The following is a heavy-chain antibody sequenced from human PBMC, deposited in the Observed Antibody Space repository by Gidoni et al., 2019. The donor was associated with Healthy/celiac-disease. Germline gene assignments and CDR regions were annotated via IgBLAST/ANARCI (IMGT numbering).Heavy chain of an antibody. CDR2: IYYRGRT. J-gene: IGHJ4*02. CDR3: VQLVGHYFDY. CDR1: GGPISSSSYY. V-gene: IGHV4-39*01. D-gene: IGHD6-6*01. Sequence: QLQLQESGPGLVKPSETLSLTCTVPGGPISSSSYYWGWLRQPPGKGLEWIGSIYYRGRTYYNPSLTSRVTISVDTSKNQFSLKLSSVTAADTAVYYCVQLVGHYFDYWGQGTLVTVSS.